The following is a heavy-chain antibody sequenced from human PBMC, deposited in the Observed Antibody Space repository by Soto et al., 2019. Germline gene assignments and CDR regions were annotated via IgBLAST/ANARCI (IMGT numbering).Heavy chain of an antibody. J-gene: IGHJ4*02. V-gene: IGHV4-34*01. Sequence: SETLSLTCGVSGGSFNTYYWTWIRQFTGTGLEWIGEVNSRGSSVYNPSLQSRVTISLDTSKSLFSLKLNSVTAADAAVYYCGRGRDGFLEYLNDSWGQGTTVTVSS. CDR1: GGSFNTYY. CDR3: GRGRDGFLEYLNDS. CDR2: VNSRGSS. D-gene: IGHD3-3*01.